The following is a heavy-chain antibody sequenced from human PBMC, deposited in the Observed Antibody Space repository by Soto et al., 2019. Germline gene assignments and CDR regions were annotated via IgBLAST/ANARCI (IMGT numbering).Heavy chain of an antibody. CDR1: GGLFSRYA. CDR2: IAPFSATA. V-gene: IGHV1-69*12. CDR3: ATSRGAPTWFYP. Sequence: QVQLVQSGAEVKQPGYSVNVSCKASGGLFSRYAFTCVRQAPGQGLEWMGGIAPFSATAAYAQKFQGRVTITADESTSTAYLELSSLGSEDTAVYFCATSRGAPTWFYPFGQGTLVIVSS. D-gene: IGHD1-26*01. J-gene: IGHJ5*02.